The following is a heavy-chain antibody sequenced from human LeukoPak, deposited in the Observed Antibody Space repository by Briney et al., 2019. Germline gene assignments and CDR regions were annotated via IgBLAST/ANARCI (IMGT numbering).Heavy chain of an antibody. CDR2: INSDGTNT. D-gene: IGHD3-3*01. CDR3: ARDRAAFGVVQVGY. V-gene: IGHV3-74*01. J-gene: IGHJ4*02. Sequence: GGSLRLSCAASTFTFSRYWMHWVRQAPGKGLVWVSRINSDGTNTCYADSVKGRFTISRDNTKNTLYLQMNSLRTEDTAVYYCARDRAAFGVVQVGYWGQGTLVTVSS. CDR1: TFTFSRYW.